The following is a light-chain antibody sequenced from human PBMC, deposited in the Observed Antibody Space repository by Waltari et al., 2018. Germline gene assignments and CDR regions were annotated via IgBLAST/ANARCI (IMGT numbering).Light chain of an antibody. J-gene: IGLJ3*02. CDR2: EVG. V-gene: IGLV2-14*01. Sequence: QSALTQPASVSGSPGQSITISCTGTSSDVGGYNYVSWYQQHPGKAPKVMIFEVGNPPSGISNRFSGSKSGNTASLTISGLQAEDEADYYCSSYIDSSTLWVFGGGTKLTVL. CDR1: SSDVGGYNY. CDR3: SSYIDSSTLWV.